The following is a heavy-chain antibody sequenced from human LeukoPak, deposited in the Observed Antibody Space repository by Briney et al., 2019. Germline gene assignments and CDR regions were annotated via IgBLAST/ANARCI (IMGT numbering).Heavy chain of an antibody. CDR3: ARTGYGSGSDDFDF. J-gene: IGHJ4*02. D-gene: IGHD3-10*01. CDR1: GYSISSGYY. Sequence: PSETLSLTCAVSGYSISSGYYWGWIRPPPGKGLEWIGSIYHSGSTYYNPSLESRVTISVDTSKNQFSLKLSSVTAADTAVYYCARTGYGSGSDDFDFWGQGTLVTVSS. V-gene: IGHV4-38-2*01. CDR2: IYHSGST.